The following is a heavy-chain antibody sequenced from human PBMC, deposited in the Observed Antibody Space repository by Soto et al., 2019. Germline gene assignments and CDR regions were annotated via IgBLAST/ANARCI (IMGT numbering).Heavy chain of an antibody. D-gene: IGHD1-1*01. V-gene: IGHV4-30-4*01. Sequence: SETLSLTCTVSCDSISSADYYWSWVRQTPGKGLEWIGHIFYSGTTYYNPSLKSRLTISVDTSKNHFSLRLTSVTAADTAVYYCARDLWVEPELYYYGMDVWGQGTTVTVSS. J-gene: IGHJ6*02. CDR3: ARDLWVEPELYYYGMDV. CDR2: IFYSGTT. CDR1: CDSISSADYY.